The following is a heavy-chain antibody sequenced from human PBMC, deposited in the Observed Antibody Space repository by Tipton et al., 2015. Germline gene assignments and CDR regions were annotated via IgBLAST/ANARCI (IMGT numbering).Heavy chain of an antibody. CDR3: ACHDYDLLTRDYQTVDY. CDR1: GGSIRSSSYY. CDR2: ISHSGKT. D-gene: IGHD3-9*01. Sequence: TLSLTCTVSGGSIRSSSYYWGWIRQPPGKGLEWIGAISHSGKTYSNPSLKSRVTISADTSKSQFSLRLTSVTAADTAVYYCACHDYDLLTRDYQTVDYSGQGTRVTVSS. V-gene: IGHV4-39*07. J-gene: IGHJ4*02.